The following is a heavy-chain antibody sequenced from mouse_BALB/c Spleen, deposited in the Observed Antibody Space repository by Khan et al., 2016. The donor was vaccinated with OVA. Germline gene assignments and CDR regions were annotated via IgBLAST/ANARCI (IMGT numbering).Heavy chain of an antibody. CDR2: IWGGGST. CDR1: GFSLTDYG. Sequence: QMQLEESGPGLVAPSQSLSITCTVSGFSLTDYGVSWIRQPPGKGLEWLGVIWGGGSTYYNPALKSRLSISKDNSKSQVFLKRSSLQTDDTAVYYCAKWVWSYYYALDYWGQGTSVTVSS. V-gene: IGHV2-6-5*01. J-gene: IGHJ4*01. CDR3: AKWVWSYYYALDY.